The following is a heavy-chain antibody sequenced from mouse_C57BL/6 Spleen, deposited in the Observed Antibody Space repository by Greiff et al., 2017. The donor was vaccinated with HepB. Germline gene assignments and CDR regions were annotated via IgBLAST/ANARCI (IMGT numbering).Heavy chain of an antibody. V-gene: IGHV5-17*01. CDR1: GFTFSDYG. D-gene: IGHD2-3*01. CDR2: ISSGSSTI. CDR3: ARRDGYYGYFDV. J-gene: IGHJ1*03. Sequence: EVMLVESGGGLVKPGGSLKLSCAASGFTFSDYGMHWVRQAPEKGLEWVAYISSGSSTIYYADTVKGRFTISRDNAKNTLFLQMTSLRSEDTAMYYCARRDGYYGYFDVWGTGTTVTVSS.